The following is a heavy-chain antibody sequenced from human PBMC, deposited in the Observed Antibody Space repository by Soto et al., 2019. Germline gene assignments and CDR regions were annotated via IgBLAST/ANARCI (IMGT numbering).Heavy chain of an antibody. V-gene: IGHV3-23*01. CDR1: GFTFSSYA. Sequence: GGSLRLSCAASGFTFSSYAMSWVRQAPGKGLEWVSAISGSGGSTYYADSVKGRFTISRDNSKNTLYLQMNSLRAEDTAVYYCAKDRHYGDDQLDATGLYYFDYWGQGTLVTVSS. J-gene: IGHJ4*02. CDR3: AKDRHYGDDQLDATGLYYFDY. CDR2: ISGSGGST. D-gene: IGHD4-17*01.